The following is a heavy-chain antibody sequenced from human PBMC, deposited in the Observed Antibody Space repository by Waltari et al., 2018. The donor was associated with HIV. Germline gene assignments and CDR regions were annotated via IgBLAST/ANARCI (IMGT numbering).Heavy chain of an antibody. D-gene: IGHD5-12*01. J-gene: IGHJ3*02. V-gene: IGHV3-48*01. CDR2: SSSSSSTI. Sequence: EVQLVESGGGLVQPGGSLRLSCAASGFTFSSYSMNWVRQAPGNGLVWVSYSSSSSSTIYYADSVKGRFTISRDNAKNSLYLQMNSLRAEDTAVYYCARVGGATWAFDIWGQGTMVTVSS. CDR1: GFTFSSYS. CDR3: ARVGGATWAFDI.